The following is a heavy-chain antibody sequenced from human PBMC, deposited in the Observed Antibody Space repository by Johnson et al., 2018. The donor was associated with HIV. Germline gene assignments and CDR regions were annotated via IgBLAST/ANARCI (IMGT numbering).Heavy chain of an antibody. D-gene: IGHD1-26*01. CDR2: ISYDGSNK. CDR1: GLTFSSYG. CDR3: AKDMRQWELLDAFDI. Sequence: QVQLVESGGGVVQPGRSLRLSCAASGLTFSSYGMHWVRQAPGKGLEWVAVISYDGSNKYYADSVKGRFTISRDNSKNTLYLQMNSLRAEDTAVYYCAKDMRQWELLDAFDIWGQGTMVTVSS. V-gene: IGHV3-30*18. J-gene: IGHJ3*02.